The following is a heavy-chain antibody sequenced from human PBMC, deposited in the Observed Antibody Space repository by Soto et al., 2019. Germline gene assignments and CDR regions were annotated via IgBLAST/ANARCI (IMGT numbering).Heavy chain of an antibody. CDR2: ISAYNGNT. CDR3: ARSHPLQLTPGDYYYYGMDV. V-gene: IGHV1-18*01. D-gene: IGHD5-18*01. CDR1: GYTFTSYR. J-gene: IGHJ6*02. Sequence: ASVNVSFKSSGYTFTSYRISWVRQAPGQGLEWMGWISAYNGNTNYAQKLQGRVTMTTDTSTSTAYMELRSLRSDDTAVYYCARSHPLQLTPGDYYYYGMDVWGQGTTVTVSS.